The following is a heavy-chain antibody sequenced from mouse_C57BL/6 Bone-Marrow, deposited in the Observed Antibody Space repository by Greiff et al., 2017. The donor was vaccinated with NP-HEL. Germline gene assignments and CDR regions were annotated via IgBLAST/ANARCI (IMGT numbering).Heavy chain of an antibody. J-gene: IGHJ2*01. D-gene: IGHD2-2*01. CDR1: GYTFTSYW. CDR3: ARERSTMVTFDY. CDR2: IDPSDSYT. V-gene: IGHV1-69*01. Sequence: VQLQQPGAELVMPGASVKLSCKASGYTFTSYWMHWVKQRPGQGLEWIGEIDPSDSYTNYNQKFKGKYTLTVDKSSSTAYMQLSSLTSEDSAVYYCARERSTMVTFDYWGQGTTLTVSS.